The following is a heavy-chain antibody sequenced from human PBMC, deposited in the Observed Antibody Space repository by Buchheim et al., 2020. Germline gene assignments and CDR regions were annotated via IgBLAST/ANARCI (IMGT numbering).Heavy chain of an antibody. Sequence: EVQLVESGGGLVQPGGSLRLSCAASGFTFSSYSMNWVRQAPGKGLEWVSYISSSSDSIYYADSVEGRFTISRDNAKNSLYLQMNSLRAEDTAMYYCTRGQAAPSDYWSQGAL. CDR1: GFTFSSYS. V-gene: IGHV3-48*01. CDR2: ISSSSDSI. D-gene: IGHD2-15*01. J-gene: IGHJ4*02. CDR3: TRGQAAPSDY.